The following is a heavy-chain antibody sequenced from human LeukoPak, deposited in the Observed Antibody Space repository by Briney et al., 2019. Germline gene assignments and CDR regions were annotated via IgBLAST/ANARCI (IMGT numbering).Heavy chain of an antibody. CDR2: IYYSGST. V-gene: IGHV4-61*03. CDR3: ARENDVTGNALDV. J-gene: IGHJ6*02. Sequence: SETLSLTCTVSGGSISNGDHYWSWIRQPPGKGPEWIGYIYYSGSTNYNPSLKSRVTISVDTSKNHFSLKLSSVAAADTAVYYCARENDVTGNALDVWGQGTTVTVSS. CDR1: GGSISNGDHY. D-gene: IGHD2-2*01.